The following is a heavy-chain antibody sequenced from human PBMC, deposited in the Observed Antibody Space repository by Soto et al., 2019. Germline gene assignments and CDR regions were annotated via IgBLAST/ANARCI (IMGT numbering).Heavy chain of an antibody. J-gene: IGHJ4*02. CDR2: VNHSGST. Sequence: SETLSLTCAVYGGSFSGYYWSWIRQPPGKGLEWIGEVNHSGSTNYNPSLKSRVTISVDTSKNQFSLKLSSVTAADTAVYYCARGRGARLWFGELLGPYYFDYWGQGTLVTVSS. CDR1: GGSFSGYY. CDR3: ARGRGARLWFGELLGPYYFDY. D-gene: IGHD3-10*01. V-gene: IGHV4-34*01.